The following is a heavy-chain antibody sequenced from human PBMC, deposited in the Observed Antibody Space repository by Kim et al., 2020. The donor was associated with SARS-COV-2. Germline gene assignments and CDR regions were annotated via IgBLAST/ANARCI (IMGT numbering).Heavy chain of an antibody. D-gene: IGHD3-10*01. J-gene: IGHJ5*02. CDR1: GYTFTSYD. CDR3: ARSNGLLWFGELLSWFDP. CDR2: MNPNSGNT. Sequence: ASVKVSCKASGYTFTSYDINWVRQATGQGLEWMGWMNPNSGNTGYAQKFQGRVTMTRNTSISTAYMELSSLRSEDTAVYYCARSNGLLWFGELLSWFDPWGQGTLVTVSS. V-gene: IGHV1-8*01.